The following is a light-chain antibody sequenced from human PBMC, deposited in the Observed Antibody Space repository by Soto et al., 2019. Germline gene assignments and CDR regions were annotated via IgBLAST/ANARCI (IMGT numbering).Light chain of an antibody. CDR1: QSISSY. CDR2: AAS. Sequence: DIQMTQSPSSLSASVGDRVTITCRASQSISSYLNWYQQKPGKAPKLLIYAASSLQSGVASRFSGSGSGTDFTLTISSRQPEDFATYYCQQSYSTPLTFVPGTKVDIK. J-gene: IGKJ3*01. CDR3: QQSYSTPLT. V-gene: IGKV1-39*01.